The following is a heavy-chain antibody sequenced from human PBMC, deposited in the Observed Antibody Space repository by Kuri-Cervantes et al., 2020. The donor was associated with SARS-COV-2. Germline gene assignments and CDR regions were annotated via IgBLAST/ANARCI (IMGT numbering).Heavy chain of an antibody. Sequence: LKISCAASGFNFNIYGMHWVRQAPGKGLEWVSGISWNSGNIGYADSVNGRFTISRDNAKSSLYLQMNSLRAEDMALYYCAKLVATNDVFDIWGQGTMVTVSS. CDR2: ISWNSGNI. J-gene: IGHJ3*02. D-gene: IGHD5-12*01. CDR1: GFNFNIYG. V-gene: IGHV3-9*03. CDR3: AKLVATNDVFDI.